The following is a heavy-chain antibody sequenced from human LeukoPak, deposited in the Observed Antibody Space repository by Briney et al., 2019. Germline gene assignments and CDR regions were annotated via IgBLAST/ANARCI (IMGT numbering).Heavy chain of an antibody. D-gene: IGHD3-10*01. V-gene: IGHV4-31*03. CDR3: ARDRASGMDY. CDR2: IFFTGRT. CDR1: GGSVNSGAYY. J-gene: IGHJ4*02. Sequence: PSETLSLTCTVSGGSVNSGAYYWSWIRQFPGKGLEWIGQIFFTGRTDYNPSLKSRLAISIDTSRDQFSLELGSVSAADTATYYCARDRASGMDYWGQGILVTVSS.